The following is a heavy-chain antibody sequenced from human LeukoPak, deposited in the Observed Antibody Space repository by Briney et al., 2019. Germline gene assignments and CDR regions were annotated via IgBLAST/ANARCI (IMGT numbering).Heavy chain of an antibody. D-gene: IGHD5-24*01. CDR1: GYTLTELS. CDR2: FDPEDGET. Sequence: ASVKVSCKVSGYTLTELSMHWVRQAPGKGLEWMGGFDPEDGETIYAQKFQGRVTMTEDTSTDTAYMELSSLRSEDTAVYYCAATLRDGYNFDYWGQGTLVTVSS. V-gene: IGHV1-24*01. J-gene: IGHJ4*02. CDR3: AATLRDGYNFDY.